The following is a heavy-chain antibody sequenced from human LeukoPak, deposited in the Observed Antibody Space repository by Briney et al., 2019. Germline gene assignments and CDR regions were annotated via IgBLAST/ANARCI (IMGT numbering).Heavy chain of an antibody. V-gene: IGHV3-74*01. CDR2: IDRDGGSI. J-gene: IGHJ4*02. D-gene: IGHD3-3*01. CDR1: GFTLSSYW. CDR3: ARETILEIGLSD. Sequence: GGSLRLSCAASGFTLSSYWMDWVRQAPGKGLEWVSRIDRDGGSINYADSVKGRFTISRDNAKNTLYLQVNSLRAEDTAVYYCARETILEIGLSDWGQGALVTVSS.